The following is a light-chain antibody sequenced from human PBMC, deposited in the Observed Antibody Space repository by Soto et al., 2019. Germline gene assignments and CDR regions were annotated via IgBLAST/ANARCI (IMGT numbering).Light chain of an antibody. CDR2: AAS. J-gene: IGKJ4*01. CDR1: QSINWY. V-gene: IGKV1-9*01. CDR3: QQLNSYPPLT. Sequence: DIQMTQSPCSLSASLGDRVTITFRASQSINWYLNWYQQKPGKAPNLLIYAASSLQSGVPSRFSGSGSGTDFTLTISSLQPEDFATYYCQQLNSYPPLTFGGGTKVDIK.